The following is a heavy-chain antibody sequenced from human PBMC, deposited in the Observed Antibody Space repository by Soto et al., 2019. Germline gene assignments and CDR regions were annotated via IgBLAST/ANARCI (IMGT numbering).Heavy chain of an antibody. CDR3: ARGNHRWLQLWYFDL. V-gene: IGHV1-69*13. CDR2: IIPIFGTA. D-gene: IGHD5-12*01. CDR1: GATFSNYT. J-gene: IGHJ2*01. Sequence: ASVKVSCKGSGATFSNYTISWVRQAPGQGLEWMGGIIPIFGTANYAQKFQGRVTITADESTSTAYMELSSLRSEDTAVYYCARGNHRWLQLWYFDLWGRGTLVTVSS.